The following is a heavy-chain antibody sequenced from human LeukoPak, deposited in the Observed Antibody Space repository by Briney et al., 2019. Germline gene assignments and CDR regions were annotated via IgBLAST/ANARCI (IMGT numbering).Heavy chain of an antibody. CDR2: ISSSSSTI. V-gene: IGHV3-48*01. Sequence: PGGSLRPSCAASGSTFSTYSMNWVRQAPGKGLEWVSDISSSSSTIYYADSVRGRFTISRDNAKNSLYLQMNSLRAEDTAVYYCARYYSQWSFDYWGQGTLVTVSS. CDR1: GSTFSTYS. J-gene: IGHJ4*02. D-gene: IGHD3-16*01. CDR3: ARYYSQWSFDY.